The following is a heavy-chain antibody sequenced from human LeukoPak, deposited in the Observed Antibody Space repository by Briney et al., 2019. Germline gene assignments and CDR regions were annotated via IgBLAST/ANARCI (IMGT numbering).Heavy chain of an antibody. CDR3: ARDLSSSWYSLAY. CDR2: INWDGEAT. CDR1: GVSIADHG. D-gene: IGHD6-13*01. Sequence: SGGSLRLSCAASGVSIADHGMSWVHQAPGKGLEWVAGINWDGEATAYAESVRGRFTISRDNAKKSLYLEMNGLRDEDTAFYYCARDLSSSWYSLAYWGQGTLVTVSS. J-gene: IGHJ4*02. V-gene: IGHV3-20*04.